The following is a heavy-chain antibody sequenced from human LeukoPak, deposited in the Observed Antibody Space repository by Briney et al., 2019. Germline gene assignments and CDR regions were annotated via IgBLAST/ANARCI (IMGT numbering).Heavy chain of an antibody. CDR3: VREHYDFFLDY. J-gene: IGHJ4*02. CDR2: IRGESDYI. D-gene: IGHD3-3*01. V-gene: IGHV3-21*06. Sequence: GGSLRLSCAASEFVFSTYYMHWVRQAPGKGLEWVSTIRGESDYIYYRDSVKGRFTISRDNAKNSLYLQMNRLRVEDTAVYFCVREHYDFFLDYWGQGTLVTVSS. CDR1: EFVFSTYY.